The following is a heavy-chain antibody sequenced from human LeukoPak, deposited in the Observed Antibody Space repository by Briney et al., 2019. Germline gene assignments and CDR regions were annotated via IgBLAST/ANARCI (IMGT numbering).Heavy chain of an antibody. V-gene: IGHV1-2*02. CDR1: GNTFTGYY. CDR3: ARATAVTTPFDP. CDR2: INPNSGGT. D-gene: IGHD4-11*01. Sequence: ASVKVSCKASGNTFTGYYMHWVRQAPGQGLEWMGWINPNSGGTNYAQKFQGRVTMTRDTSISTAYMELSRLRSDDTAVYYCARATAVTTPFDPWGQGTLVTVSS. J-gene: IGHJ5*02.